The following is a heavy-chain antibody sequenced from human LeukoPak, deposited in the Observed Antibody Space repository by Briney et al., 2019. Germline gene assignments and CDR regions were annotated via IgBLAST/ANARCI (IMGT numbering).Heavy chain of an antibody. J-gene: IGHJ4*02. D-gene: IGHD3-16*01. CDR3: ARSWGYSDY. CDR1: GGSFSGYY. V-gene: IGHV4-34*01. Sequence: SETLSLTCAVYGGSFSGYYWSWIRQPPGKGLEWIGEINHSGSTNYNPSLKSRVTISVDTSKNQFSLKLSSVTAADTAVYYCARSWGYSDYWGQGTLVTVSS. CDR2: INHSGST.